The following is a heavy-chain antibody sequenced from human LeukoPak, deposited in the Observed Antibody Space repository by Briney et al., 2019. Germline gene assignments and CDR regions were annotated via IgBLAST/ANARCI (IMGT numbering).Heavy chain of an antibody. J-gene: IGHJ5*02. CDR1: GGSISSYY. CDR2: IYYSGST. CDR3: ARVQWLDNWFDP. Sequence: PSETLSLTCTVSGGSISSYYWSWIRQPAGKGLEWIGSIYYSGSTYYNPSLKSRVTISVDTSKNQFSLKLSSVTAADTAVYYCARVQWLDNWFDPWGQGTLVTVSS. D-gene: IGHD6-19*01. V-gene: IGHV4-59*08.